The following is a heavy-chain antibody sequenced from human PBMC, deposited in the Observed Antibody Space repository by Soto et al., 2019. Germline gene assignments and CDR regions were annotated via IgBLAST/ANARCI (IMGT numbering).Heavy chain of an antibody. D-gene: IGHD3-3*01. CDR3: ARLGRVTIFGVVIPDAFDI. J-gene: IGHJ3*02. V-gene: IGHV4-34*01. CDR2: INHSGST. CDR1: GGSFSGYC. Sequence: PSETLSLTWAVYGGSFSGYCWSGIRQPPGKGLEWIGEINHSGSTNYNPSLKSRVTISVDTSKNQFSLKLSSVTAADTAVYYCARLGRVTIFGVVIPDAFDIWGQGTMVTVSS.